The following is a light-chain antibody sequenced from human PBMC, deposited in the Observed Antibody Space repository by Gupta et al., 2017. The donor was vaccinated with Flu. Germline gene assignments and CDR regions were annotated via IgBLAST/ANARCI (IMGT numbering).Light chain of an antibody. V-gene: IGKV3-11*01. CDR3: QQRSNWPLT. J-gene: IGKJ4*01. CDR1: QSVTNY. Sequence: EVVLTQSPATLSLSPGERATLSCRASQSVTNYLTWYQQKPGQAPRLLIYDASRRATGVPARFSGSGSGTDFTLTISRLEPEDFAVYYCQQRSNWPLTFGGGTKVEI. CDR2: DAS.